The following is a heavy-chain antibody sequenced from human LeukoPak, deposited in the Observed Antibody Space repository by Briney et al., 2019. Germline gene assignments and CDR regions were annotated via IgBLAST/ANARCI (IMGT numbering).Heavy chain of an antibody. V-gene: IGHV4-39*07. CDR1: HDSISSSSFY. J-gene: IGHJ4*02. D-gene: IGHD1-26*01. CDR2: FSFSGST. Sequence: SETLPLTCTVSHDSISSSSFYWGWIRQPPGKGLEWIGSFSFSGSTIYNPALRSRVSISVDASRNQFSLKLTSVSAADTAVYYCAREWEVLGFDNWGQGTLVTVSP. CDR3: AREWEVLGFDN.